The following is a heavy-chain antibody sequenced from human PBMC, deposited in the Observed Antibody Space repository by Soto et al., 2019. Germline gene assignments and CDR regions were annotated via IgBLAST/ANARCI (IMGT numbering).Heavy chain of an antibody. Sequence: ASVKVSCKASGGTFSSYAISWVRQAPGQGLEWMGGIIPIFGTANYAQKFQGRVTVTADESTSTAYMELSSLGSEDTAVYYCARELKQWLVLDYWGQGTLVTVSS. CDR1: GGTFSSYA. D-gene: IGHD6-19*01. CDR3: ARELKQWLVLDY. V-gene: IGHV1-69*13. CDR2: IIPIFGTA. J-gene: IGHJ4*02.